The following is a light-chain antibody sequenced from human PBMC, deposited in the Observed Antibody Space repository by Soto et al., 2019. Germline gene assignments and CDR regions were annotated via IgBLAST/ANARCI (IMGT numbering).Light chain of an antibody. J-gene: IGKJ4*01. Sequence: EIVMTQSPATLSVSPGERATLSCRASQSVSSNLAWYQQKPGQAPRLLIYSASTRATGIPARFSGSGSGTEFTLTISSLQSEDFAVYYCQQYNNWPSALTFGGGTKVEIK. CDR1: QSVSSN. CDR2: SAS. V-gene: IGKV3-15*01. CDR3: QQYNNWPSALT.